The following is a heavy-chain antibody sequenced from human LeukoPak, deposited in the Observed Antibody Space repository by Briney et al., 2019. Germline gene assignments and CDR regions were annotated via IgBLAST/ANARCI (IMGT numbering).Heavy chain of an antibody. D-gene: IGHD4-17*01. CDR2: IIPILGIA. Sequence: ASVKVSCKASGGTCSSYAISWVRQAPGQGLEWMGRIIPILGIANYAQKFQGRVTITADKSTSTAYMELSSLRSEDTAVYYCARDRGDYGDYLNPFDYWGQGTLVTVSS. CDR1: GGTCSSYA. V-gene: IGHV1-69*04. CDR3: ARDRGDYGDYLNPFDY. J-gene: IGHJ4*02.